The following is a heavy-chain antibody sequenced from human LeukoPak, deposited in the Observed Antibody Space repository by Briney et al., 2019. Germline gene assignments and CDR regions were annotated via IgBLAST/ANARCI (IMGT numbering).Heavy chain of an antibody. CDR3: AKDQRGYSDTSGYTYFDY. Sequence: ERSLRLSCAASGFTFSTYAMHWVRQAPGKGLEWVSSISSSSSYIYYADSVKGGFPISRDDAKTSLYLQINSLRAEDTAVYYCAKDQRGYSDTSGYTYFDYWGQGTLVTVSS. CDR1: GFTFSTYA. D-gene: IGHD3-22*01. V-gene: IGHV3-21*01. J-gene: IGHJ4*02. CDR2: ISSSSSYI.